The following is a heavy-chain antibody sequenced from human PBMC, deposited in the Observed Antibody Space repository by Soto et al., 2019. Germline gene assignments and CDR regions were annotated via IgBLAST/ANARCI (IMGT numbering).Heavy chain of an antibody. D-gene: IGHD6-19*01. CDR3: TTDKSSGWYYYYGMDV. CDR1: GFTFSNAW. Sequence: GESLKISCAASGFTFSNAWMNWVRQAPGKGLEWVGRIKSKTDGGTTDYAAPVKGRFTISRDDSKNTLYLQMNSLKTEDTAVYYCTTDKSSGWYYYYGMDVWGQGTTVTVSS. J-gene: IGHJ6*02. CDR2: IKSKTDGGTT. V-gene: IGHV3-15*07.